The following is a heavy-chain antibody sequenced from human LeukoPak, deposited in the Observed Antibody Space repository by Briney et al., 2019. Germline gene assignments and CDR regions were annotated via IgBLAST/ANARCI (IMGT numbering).Heavy chain of an antibody. J-gene: IGHJ6*02. CDR1: GYTFTSYY. D-gene: IGHD3-22*01. Sequence: ASVKVSCKASGYTFTSYYMHWVRQAPGQGLEWMGIINPSGGSTSYAQKFQGRITITRDTSASTAYMELSSLRSEDTAVYYCARGRGYSFYYYGMDVWGQGTTVTVSS. CDR2: INPSGGST. V-gene: IGHV1-46*01. CDR3: ARGRGYSFYYYGMDV.